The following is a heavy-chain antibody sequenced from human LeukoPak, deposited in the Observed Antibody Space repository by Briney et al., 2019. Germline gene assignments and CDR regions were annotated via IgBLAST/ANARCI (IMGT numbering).Heavy chain of an antibody. CDR3: AKDYSGSSGYSYYFDY. V-gene: IGHV3-23*01. CDR2: ISGSGATT. CDR1: GFTFSSYA. Sequence: PGGSLRLSCAASGFTFSSYAMNWVRQAPGKGLEWVSSISGSGATTYYADSVKGRFTISRDNSRNTLYLQMNSLRAEDTAVYYCAKDYSGSSGYSYYFDYWGQGTLVTVSS. J-gene: IGHJ4*02. D-gene: IGHD3-22*01.